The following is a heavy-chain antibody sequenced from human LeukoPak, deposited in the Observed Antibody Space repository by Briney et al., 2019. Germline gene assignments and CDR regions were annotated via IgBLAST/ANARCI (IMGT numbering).Heavy chain of an antibody. D-gene: IGHD3-3*01. Sequence: ASVKVSYKAYGYTFTVYYILWVRRAPGQGLEWMGWINPNSGGTNYAQKFQGRVTMTRDTSISTAYMELSRLRSDDTAVYYCAKEWRVWACDIWGQGTMVTVSS. CDR3: AKEWRVWACDI. CDR2: INPNSGGT. V-gene: IGHV1-2*02. J-gene: IGHJ3*02. CDR1: GYTFTVYY.